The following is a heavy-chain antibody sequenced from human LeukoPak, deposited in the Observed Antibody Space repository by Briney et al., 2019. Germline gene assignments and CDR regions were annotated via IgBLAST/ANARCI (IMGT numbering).Heavy chain of an antibody. CDR1: GGPFQTYA. Sequence: GASVKVSCKASGGPFQTYAITWVRQDPGQGLEWTGRITPILDITNYAQKFQGRVTITADKSTSTAYMELSSLKSEDTAVYYCARAPCMLDRFDYWGQGTLVTVSS. D-gene: IGHD2-8*01. CDR2: ITPILDIT. J-gene: IGHJ4*02. V-gene: IGHV1-69*04. CDR3: ARAPCMLDRFDY.